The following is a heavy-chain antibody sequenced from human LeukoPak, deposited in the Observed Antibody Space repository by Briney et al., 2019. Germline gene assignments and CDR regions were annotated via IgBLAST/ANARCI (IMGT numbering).Heavy chain of an antibody. Sequence: GSLSLSCAASVFTLSSYEMNWVRQAAGPELEWVSYISSSGSAIYYAASVNGRFTFSRDNAKNSLYLQMNSLRAEEKARYDFSRDTLVYWGQGTLVTVSS. CDR3: SRDTLVY. V-gene: IGHV3-48*03. CDR2: ISSSGSAI. J-gene: IGHJ4*02. CDR1: VFTLSSYE.